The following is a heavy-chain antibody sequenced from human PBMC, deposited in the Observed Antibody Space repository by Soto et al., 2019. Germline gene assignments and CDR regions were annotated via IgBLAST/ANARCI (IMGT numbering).Heavy chain of an antibody. J-gene: IGHJ6*02. CDR3: ARDPKYYYDSSGLDV. V-gene: IGHV3-48*03. CDR1: GFTFSSYE. D-gene: IGHD3-22*01. Sequence: GGSLRLSCAASGFTFSSYEMNWVRQAPGKGLEWVSYISSSGSTIYYADSVKGRFTISRDSAKNSLYLQMNSLRAEDTAVYYCARDPKYYYDSSGLDVWGQGTTVTVSS. CDR2: ISSSGSTI.